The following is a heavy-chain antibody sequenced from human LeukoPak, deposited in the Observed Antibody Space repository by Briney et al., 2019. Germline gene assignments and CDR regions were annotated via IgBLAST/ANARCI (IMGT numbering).Heavy chain of an antibody. V-gene: IGHV3-30*02. CDR1: GFTFSSYG. D-gene: IGHD5-12*01. CDR2: IRYDGSNK. CDR3: AKVGGGYEYYYYYYMDV. J-gene: IGHJ6*03. Sequence: PGGSLRLSCAASGFTFSSYGMHWVRQAPGKGLEWVAFIRYDGSNKYYADSVKGRFTISRDNSKNTLYLQMNSLRAEDTAVYYCAKVGGGYEYYYYYYMDVWGKGTTVTISS.